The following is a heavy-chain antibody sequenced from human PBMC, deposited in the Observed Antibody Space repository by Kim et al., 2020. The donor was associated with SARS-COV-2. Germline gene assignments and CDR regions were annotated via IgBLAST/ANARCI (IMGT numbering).Heavy chain of an antibody. CDR1: GGSISSSNW. CDR2: IYHSGST. V-gene: IGHV4-4*02. J-gene: IGHJ3*02. Sequence: SETLSLTCAVSGGSISSSNWWSWVRQPPGKGLEWIGEIYHSGSTNYNPSLKSRVTISVDKSKNQFSLKLSSVTAADTAVYYCARQNYDSSGPDAFDIWGQGTMVTVSS. D-gene: IGHD3-22*01. CDR3: ARQNYDSSGPDAFDI.